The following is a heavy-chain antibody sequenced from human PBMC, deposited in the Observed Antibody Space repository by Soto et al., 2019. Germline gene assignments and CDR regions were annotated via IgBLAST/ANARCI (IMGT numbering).Heavy chain of an antibody. CDR1: GSCISSNN. D-gene: IGHD3-3*01. Sequence: PSVTLSFTCTVCGSCISSNNWSWNRQPQRQGLVCIGYIDYSGSTNYNPSLKSRVSLSVDTSKNQFFVKLSSVTAADTAVYYCARSPDRVLRFLEWTFEPWGQGALVTVSS. CDR3: ARSPDRVLRFLEWTFEP. CDR2: IDYSGST. J-gene: IGHJ5*02. V-gene: IGHV4-59*01.